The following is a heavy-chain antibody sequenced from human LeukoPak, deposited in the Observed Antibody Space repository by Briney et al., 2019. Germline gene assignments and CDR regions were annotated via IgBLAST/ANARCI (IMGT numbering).Heavy chain of an antibody. J-gene: IGHJ6*03. CDR1: GYTFTSYD. V-gene: IGHV1-8*01. CDR3: ARGRRRVPYYYMNV. CDR2: MNPNSGNT. D-gene: IGHD1-1*01. Sequence: GASVKVSCKASGYTFTSYDINRVRQATGQGLEWMGWMNPNSGNTGYAQRFQGRVTMTRNTSISTAYMELSSLRSEDTAVYYCARGRRRVPYYYMNVWGKGTTVTVSS.